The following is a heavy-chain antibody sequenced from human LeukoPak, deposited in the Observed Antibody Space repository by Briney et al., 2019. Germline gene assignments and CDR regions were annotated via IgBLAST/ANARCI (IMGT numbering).Heavy chain of an antibody. J-gene: IGHJ3*02. Sequence: GGSPRLSCAASGFTFSSYWMYWVRQAPGKGLVWVSRINSDARNTNYADSVQGRFTISRDNAKNTLYLQMNSLRVEDTAVYYCASGIGVGDSFDIWGQGTMVTVSS. CDR1: GFTFSSYW. CDR2: INSDARNT. CDR3: ASGIGVGDSFDI. D-gene: IGHD3-3*01. V-gene: IGHV3-74*01.